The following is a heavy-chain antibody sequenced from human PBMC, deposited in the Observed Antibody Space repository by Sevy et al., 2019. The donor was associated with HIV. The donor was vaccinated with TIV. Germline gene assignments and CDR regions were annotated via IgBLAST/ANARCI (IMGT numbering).Heavy chain of an antibody. J-gene: IGHJ4*02. CDR3: ARRSSRFAAAGFTFDY. CDR2: INHRGST. V-gene: IGHV4-34*01. D-gene: IGHD6-13*01. Sequence: SETLSLTCAVYGGSFSGYYWSWIRQPPGKGLEWIGEINHRGSTNYNPSLKSRVTISVDTSKNQFSLKLSSVTAAVTAVYYCARRSSRFAAAGFTFDYWGQGTLVTVSS. CDR1: GGSFSGYY.